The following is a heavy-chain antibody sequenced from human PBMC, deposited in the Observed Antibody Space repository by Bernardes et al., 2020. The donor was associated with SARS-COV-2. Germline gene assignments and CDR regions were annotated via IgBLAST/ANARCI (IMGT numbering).Heavy chain of an antibody. D-gene: IGHD3-3*01. CDR1: GGSFSGYY. V-gene: IGHV4-34*01. Sequence: SETLSLTCAVYGGSFSGYYWSWIRQPPGKGLEWIGEINHSGSTNYNPSLKSRVTISVDTSKNQFSLKLSSVTAADTAVYYCARGGYDFWSGYYRYYYGMDVWGQGTTVTVSS. J-gene: IGHJ6*02. CDR2: INHSGST. CDR3: ARGGYDFWSGYYRYYYGMDV.